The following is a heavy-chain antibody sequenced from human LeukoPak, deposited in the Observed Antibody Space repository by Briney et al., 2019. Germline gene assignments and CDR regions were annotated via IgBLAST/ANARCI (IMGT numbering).Heavy chain of an antibody. CDR1: GFTFGDYA. V-gene: IGHV3-49*03. CDR2: IRSKAYGGTT. Sequence: PGGSLRLSCAASGFTFGDYAMSWFRQAPGKGLEWVGFIRSKAYGGTTEYAASVKGRFTISRDDSKSIAYLQMNSLKTEDTAVYYCTRWYYYDSSGYYYPFFDYWGQGTLVTVSS. CDR3: TRWYYYDSSGYYYPFFDY. J-gene: IGHJ4*02. D-gene: IGHD3-22*01.